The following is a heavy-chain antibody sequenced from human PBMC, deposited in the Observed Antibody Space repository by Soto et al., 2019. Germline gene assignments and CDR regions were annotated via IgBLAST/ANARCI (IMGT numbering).Heavy chain of an antibody. Sequence: PPETLSLTCTVSGGSISSGGYFWSWIRQHPGKGLEWIGYIYYSGSTYYNPSLKSRVTISVDTSRNQFSLKLSSVTAADTAVYYCARDKATDGPDYGGNSPSNWCDPWGQGTLVTVSS. CDR1: GGSISSGGYF. CDR2: IYYSGST. CDR3: ARDKATDGPDYGGNSPSNWCDP. D-gene: IGHD4-17*01. J-gene: IGHJ5*02. V-gene: IGHV4-31*03.